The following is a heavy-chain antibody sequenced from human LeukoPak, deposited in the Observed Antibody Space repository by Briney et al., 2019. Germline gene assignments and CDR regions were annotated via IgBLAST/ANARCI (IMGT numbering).Heavy chain of an antibody. Sequence: ASVKVSCKASGYTFTNYYMHWVRQAPGQGLEWMGIINPSGGGTTYAQKFQGRVTMTRDTSTSTVYMELSSLRSEDTAVYYCAARGPDIVLVPAAMSVAPIIWGQGTMVTVSS. CDR1: GYTFTNYY. D-gene: IGHD2-2*01. J-gene: IGHJ3*02. CDR2: INPSGGGT. V-gene: IGHV1-46*01. CDR3: AARGPDIVLVPAAMSVAPII.